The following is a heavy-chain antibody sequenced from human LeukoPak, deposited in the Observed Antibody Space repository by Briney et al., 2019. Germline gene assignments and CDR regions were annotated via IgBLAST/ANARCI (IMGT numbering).Heavy chain of an antibody. Sequence: GGSLRLSCAASGFTFSSYSMNWVRQAPGKGLEWVSSISSSSSYIYYADSVKGRFTISRDNAKNSLYLQMNSLRAEDTAVYYCARGSYYDFWSATGNMDVWGKGTTVTVSS. D-gene: IGHD3-3*01. CDR2: ISSSSSYI. V-gene: IGHV3-21*01. CDR3: ARGSYYDFWSATGNMDV. J-gene: IGHJ6*03. CDR1: GFTFSSYS.